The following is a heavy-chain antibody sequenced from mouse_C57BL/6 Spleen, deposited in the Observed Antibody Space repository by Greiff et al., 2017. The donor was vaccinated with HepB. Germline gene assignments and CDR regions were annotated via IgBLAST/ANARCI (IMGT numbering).Heavy chain of an antibody. D-gene: IGHD2-2*01. V-gene: IGHV1-53*01. CDR1: GYTFTSYW. CDR2: INPSNGGT. Sequence: QVQLQQPGTELVKPGASVKLSCKASGYTFTSYWMHWVKQRPGQGLEWIGNINPSNGGTNYNEKFKSKATLTVDKSSSTAYMQLSSLTSEDSAVYYCARGHYGYDRWYFDVWGTGTTVTVSS. J-gene: IGHJ1*03. CDR3: ARGHYGYDRWYFDV.